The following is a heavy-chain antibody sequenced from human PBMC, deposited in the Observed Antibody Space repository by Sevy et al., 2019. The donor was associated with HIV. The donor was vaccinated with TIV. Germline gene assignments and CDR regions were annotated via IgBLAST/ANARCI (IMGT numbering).Heavy chain of an antibody. CDR3: ARDSTTRPRVLDY. CDR1: GGSISSYF. V-gene: IGHV4-59*01. Sequence: TLSLTCSVSGGSISSYFWTWVRQSPGKGLEWIGNIYFTGNTDYSPSPKSRVTLSLDTSKSQFSLTLKSVTAADTAIYFCARDSTTRPRVLDYWGQGTLVTVSS. D-gene: IGHD1-1*01. J-gene: IGHJ4*02. CDR2: IYFTGNT.